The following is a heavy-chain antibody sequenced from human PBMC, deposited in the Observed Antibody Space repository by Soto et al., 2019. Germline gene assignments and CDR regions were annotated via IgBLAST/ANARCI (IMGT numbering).Heavy chain of an antibody. V-gene: IGHV4-59*12. Sequence: SETLSLTCTVSGGSMSSNYWTWIRQSPGKGLEWIGYIYYTGSTKYNPSLQSRVTISLDTSKNQFSLKLTSVTAADTAVYFCARYSSNWFQTEGMDVWGQGTTVT. CDR2: IYYTGST. J-gene: IGHJ6*02. CDR3: ARYSSNWFQTEGMDV. CDR1: GGSMSSNY. D-gene: IGHD6-13*01.